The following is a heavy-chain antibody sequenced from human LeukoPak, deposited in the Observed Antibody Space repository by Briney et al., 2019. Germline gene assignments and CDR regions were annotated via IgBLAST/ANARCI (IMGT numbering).Heavy chain of an antibody. V-gene: IGHV3-49*04. CDR2: IRSKAYGGTT. J-gene: IGHJ4*02. CDR3: TVRGYSYGRGY. D-gene: IGHD5-18*01. Sequence: GGSLRLSCTASGFTFGDYVMSWVRQAPGKGLEWVGFIRSKAYGGTTKNAASVKGRFTISRDDSKSIAYLQMNSLKTEDTAVYYCTVRGYSYGRGYWGQGTLVTVSS. CDR1: GFTFGDYV.